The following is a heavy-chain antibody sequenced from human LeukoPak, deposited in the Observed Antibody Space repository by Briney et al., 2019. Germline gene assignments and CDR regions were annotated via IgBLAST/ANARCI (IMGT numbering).Heavy chain of an antibody. Sequence: GGSLRLSCAASGFTFSSYSMNWVRQAPGKGLELVSSISSSSSYIYYADSVKGRFTISRDNAKNSLYLQMNSLRAEDTAVYYCARESGAQGYYYYGMDVWGQGTTVTVSS. D-gene: IGHD4-17*01. V-gene: IGHV3-21*01. CDR2: ISSSSSYI. J-gene: IGHJ6*02. CDR1: GFTFSSYS. CDR3: ARESGAQGYYYYGMDV.